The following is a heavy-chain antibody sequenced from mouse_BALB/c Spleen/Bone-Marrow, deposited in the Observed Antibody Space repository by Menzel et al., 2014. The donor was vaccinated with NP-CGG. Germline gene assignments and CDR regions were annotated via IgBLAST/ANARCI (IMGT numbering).Heavy chain of an antibody. CDR1: GFDLSRYW. D-gene: IGHD1-2*01. Sequence: VQLKDSGGGLVQPGGSLKLSCAASGFDLSRYWMTWVRQAPGKGLEWIGEINPDSSTINYTPSLKDKFIISRDNAKNTLYLQMSKVRSEDTALYYCAKNYYYGYVAYWGQGTLVTVSA. J-gene: IGHJ3*01. V-gene: IGHV4-1*02. CDR2: INPDSSTI. CDR3: AKNYYYGYVAY.